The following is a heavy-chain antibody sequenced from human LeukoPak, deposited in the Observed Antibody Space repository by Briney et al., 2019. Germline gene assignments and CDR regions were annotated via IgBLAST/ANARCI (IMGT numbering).Heavy chain of an antibody. D-gene: IGHD1-26*01. CDR1: GFTFSGSD. CDR2: IRSKANSYAT. V-gene: IGHV3-73*01. CDR3: TRPSGSYSNTDY. Sequence: GGSLRLSCAASGFTFSGSDMHWVRQASGKGLEWVGRIRSKANSYATAYAASVKGRFTISRDDSKNTAYLQMNSLKTEDTAVYYCTRPSGSYSNTDYWGQGTLVTISS. J-gene: IGHJ4*02.